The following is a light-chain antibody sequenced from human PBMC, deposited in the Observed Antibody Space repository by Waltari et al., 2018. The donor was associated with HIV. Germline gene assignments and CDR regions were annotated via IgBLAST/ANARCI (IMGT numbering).Light chain of an antibody. V-gene: IGKV3-20*01. Sequence: EIVLTQSPGTLSLSPGERATLSCRASQSVGSSYLAWYQQKPGQAPRLLIYGASSRATGIPDRFSGSGSGTEVTLTISRLEPEDFAVYYCQRYGSSPPLTFGGGTKVEIK. CDR2: GAS. J-gene: IGKJ4*01. CDR1: QSVGSSY. CDR3: QRYGSSPPLT.